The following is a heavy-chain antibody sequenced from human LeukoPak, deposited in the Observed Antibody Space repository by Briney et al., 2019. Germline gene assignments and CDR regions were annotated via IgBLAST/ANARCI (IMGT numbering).Heavy chain of an antibody. D-gene: IGHD5-12*01. CDR2: ISSSSSTI. CDR1: GFTFSSYT. J-gene: IGHJ4*02. CDR3: ARLRHLDY. V-gene: IGHV3-48*04. Sequence: PGGSLRLSCAASGFTFSSYTMNWVRQAPGKGLEWVSYISSSSSTIYYADSVKGRFTISRDNAKNSLYLQMNSLRAEDTAVYYCARLRHLDYWGQGTLVTVSS.